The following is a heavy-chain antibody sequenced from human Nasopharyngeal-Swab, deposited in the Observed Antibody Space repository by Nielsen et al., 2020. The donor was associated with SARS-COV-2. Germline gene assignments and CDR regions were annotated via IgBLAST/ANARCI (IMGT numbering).Heavy chain of an antibody. V-gene: IGHV3-11*04. CDR1: GFTFSDYY. J-gene: IGHJ4*02. D-gene: IGHD6-6*01. CDR3: ARSLRGSSLHY. Sequence: GESLKISCAASGFTFSDYYMSWIRQAPGKGLEWVSYISSSGSTIYYADSVKGRFTISRDNAKNSLYLQMNSLRAEDTAVYYCARSLRGSSLHYWGQGTLVTVSS. CDR2: ISSSGSTI.